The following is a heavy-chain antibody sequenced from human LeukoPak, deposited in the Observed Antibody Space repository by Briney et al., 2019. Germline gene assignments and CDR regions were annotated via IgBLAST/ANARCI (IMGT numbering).Heavy chain of an antibody. CDR3: ASPSMRAMVPIPGY. Sequence: PGGSLRLSCAASGFTFSSYSMNWVRQAPGKGLEWVSSISSSSSYIYYADSVKGRFTISRDNAKNSLYLQMNSLRAEDTAVYYCASPSMRAMVPIPGYWGQGTLVTVSS. CDR1: GFTFSSYS. CDR2: ISSSSSYI. V-gene: IGHV3-21*01. D-gene: IGHD2-8*01. J-gene: IGHJ4*02.